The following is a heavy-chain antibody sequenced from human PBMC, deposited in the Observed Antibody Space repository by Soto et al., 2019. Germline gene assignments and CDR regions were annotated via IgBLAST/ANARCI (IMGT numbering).Heavy chain of an antibody. Sequence: PSETLSLTCTVSGGSISSSSYYWGWIRQPPGKGLEWIGNIYYSGSTYYNPSLKSRVTMSVDTSKKQFSLKLSSVIAADTAVYYCVSSDRQSGRYSLDYWGQGILVTVSS. CDR1: GGSISSSSYY. V-gene: IGHV4-39*07. D-gene: IGHD3-10*01. CDR3: VSSDRQSGRYSLDY. J-gene: IGHJ4*02. CDR2: IYYSGST.